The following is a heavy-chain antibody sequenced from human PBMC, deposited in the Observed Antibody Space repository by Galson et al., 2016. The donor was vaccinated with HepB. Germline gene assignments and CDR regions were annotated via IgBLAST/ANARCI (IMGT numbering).Heavy chain of an antibody. CDR2: MSNSGRRT. CDR1: GFTFSDYA. Sequence: SLRLSCAASGFTFSDYAMAWVRQAPGKGLEWVSGMSNSGRRTYYGDSVKDRFAMSRDNSKNTLYLEMNSLRVDDTAVYFCVKDGSSGFDHWGQGTLVTVS. V-gene: IGHV3-23*01. J-gene: IGHJ4*02. D-gene: IGHD3-22*01. CDR3: VKDGSSGFDH.